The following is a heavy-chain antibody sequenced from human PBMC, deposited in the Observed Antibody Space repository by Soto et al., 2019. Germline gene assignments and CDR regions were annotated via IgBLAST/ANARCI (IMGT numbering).Heavy chain of an antibody. CDR2: ISYDGSND. Sequence: VQIVESGGGVVQPGKSLRLSCTASGFTFNNYAMYWVRQAPGKGLEWVAVISYDGSNDYFADSVKGRFTISRDNSKNTLYLQMNSLRDDDTAMYNCARESGKLIGNWFDPWGQGTLVTVSS. CDR3: ARESGKLIGNWFDP. D-gene: IGHD3-16*01. CDR1: GFTFNNYA. V-gene: IGHV3-30-3*01. J-gene: IGHJ5*02.